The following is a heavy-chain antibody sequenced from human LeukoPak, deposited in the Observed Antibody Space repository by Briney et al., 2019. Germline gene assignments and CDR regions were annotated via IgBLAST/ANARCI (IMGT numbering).Heavy chain of an antibody. J-gene: IGHJ4*02. CDR1: GFTFGDYY. CDR2: ISSSGSTI. CDR3: ASPYIAAAGSAGDY. V-gene: IGHV3-11*01. D-gene: IGHD6-13*01. Sequence: GGSLRLSCAASGFTFGDYYMSWIRQAPGKGLEWISYISSSGSTISYADSVKGRFTISRDNAKNSLYLQMNSLRAEDTAVYYCASPYIAAAGSAGDYWGQGTLVTVSS.